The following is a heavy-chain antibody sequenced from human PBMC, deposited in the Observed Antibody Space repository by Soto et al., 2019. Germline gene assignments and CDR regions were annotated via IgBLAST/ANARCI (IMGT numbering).Heavy chain of an antibody. V-gene: IGHV3-30*18. CDR3: AKDLREMATTAPAY. Sequence: QVHLVESGGGVVQPGRSLRLSCAASGFTFTSFGIHWVRQAPGKGLEWVAVVSYDGIDENDAGSVKGRVSISRDNSKNTAYLLVNSLRCEDTAVYCCAKDLREMATTAPAYWGQGTLVTVSS. CDR2: VSYDGIDE. CDR1: GFTFTSFG. D-gene: IGHD5-12*01. J-gene: IGHJ4*02.